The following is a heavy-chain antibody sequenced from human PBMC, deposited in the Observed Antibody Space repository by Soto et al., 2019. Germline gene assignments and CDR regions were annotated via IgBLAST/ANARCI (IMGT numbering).Heavy chain of an antibody. Sequence: GGSLRLSCAASGFTFSSYAMHWVRQAPGKGLEWVAVISYDGSNKYYADSVKGRFTISRDNSKNTLYLQMNSLGAEDTAVYYCARDYYRFNSGYGFSMDVWGQGTTVTVSS. CDR2: ISYDGSNK. V-gene: IGHV3-30-3*01. CDR3: ARDYYRFNSGYGFSMDV. J-gene: IGHJ6*02. CDR1: GFTFSSYA. D-gene: IGHD5-12*01.